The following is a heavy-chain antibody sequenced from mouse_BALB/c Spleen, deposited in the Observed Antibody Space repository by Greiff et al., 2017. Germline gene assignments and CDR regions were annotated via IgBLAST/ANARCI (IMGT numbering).Heavy chain of an antibody. Sequence: EVQLQESGGGLVKPGGSLKLSCAASGFTFSSYAMSWVRQSPEKRLEWVAEISSGGSYTYYPDTVTGRFTISRDNAKNTLYLEMSSLRSEDTAMYYCARVVSTRGFGYWGQGTLVTVSA. J-gene: IGHJ3*01. D-gene: IGHD2-10*02. CDR2: ISSGGSYT. V-gene: IGHV5-9-4*01. CDR1: GFTFSSYA. CDR3: ARVVSTRGFGY.